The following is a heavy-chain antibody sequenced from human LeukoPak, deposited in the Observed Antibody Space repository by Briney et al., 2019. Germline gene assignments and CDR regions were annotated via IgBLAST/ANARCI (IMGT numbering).Heavy chain of an antibody. V-gene: IGHV4-39*01. CDR1: CGSLSSSSYY. D-gene: IGHD5-24*01. Sequence: PSETLSLPCTVSCGSLSSSSYYWGWIRKPPGKGLEGFGRIYYSRSPPYTPYLKSRATISVDTSKNQFSLKLSSVTAADTAVYYSARGVELIKCFDPWGQGTLVTVSS. CDR2: IYYSRSP. J-gene: IGHJ5*02. CDR3: ARGVELIKCFDP.